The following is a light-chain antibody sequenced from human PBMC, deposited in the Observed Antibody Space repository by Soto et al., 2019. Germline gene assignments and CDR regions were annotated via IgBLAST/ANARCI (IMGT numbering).Light chain of an antibody. CDR1: QSVSSSN. CDR3: RLYGSSPFT. CDR2: GAS. Sequence: EIVLTQSPGTLSLSPGERATLSCRASQSVSSSNLAWYQQKHGQAPRLLMYGASSRATGIPDRFSGSGSGTDFTLTISRLEPEDFAVYYCRLYGSSPFTFGQGTKLEIK. J-gene: IGKJ2*01. V-gene: IGKV3-20*01.